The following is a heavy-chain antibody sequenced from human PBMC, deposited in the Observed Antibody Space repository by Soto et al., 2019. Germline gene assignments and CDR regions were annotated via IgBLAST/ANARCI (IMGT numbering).Heavy chain of an antibody. J-gene: IGHJ6*02. CDR1: GGSISSGGYY. D-gene: IGHD2-2*01. CDR2: IYYSGST. Sequence: SETLSLTCTVSGGSISSGGYYWSWIRQHPGKGLEWIGYIYYSGSTYYNPSLKSRVTISVDTSKNQFSPKLSSVTAADTAVYYCARGCSSTSCPYYYGMDVWGQGTTVTVSS. V-gene: IGHV4-31*03. CDR3: ARGCSSTSCPYYYGMDV.